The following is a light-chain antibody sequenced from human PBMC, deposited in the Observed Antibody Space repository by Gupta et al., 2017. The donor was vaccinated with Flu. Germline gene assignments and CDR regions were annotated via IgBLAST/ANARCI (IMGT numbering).Light chain of an antibody. J-gene: IGKJ2*02. V-gene: IGKV1-27*01. CDR1: QGISKY. Sequence: PMTQSPSSLAASVGDRVTIPCRAGQGISKYRAWYQQKTGKATKLLSYAAATLQSRVPSWFSGSGSGTDFTLKISRLETDDVAIYYCQQEKQTPGTFGHGTKVDIK. CDR3: QQEKQTPGT. CDR2: AAA.